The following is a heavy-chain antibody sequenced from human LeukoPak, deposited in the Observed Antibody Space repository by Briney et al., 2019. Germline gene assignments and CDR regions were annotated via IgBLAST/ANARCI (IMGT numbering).Heavy chain of an antibody. D-gene: IGHD3-10*01. CDR2: ISSSGSTI. Sequence: PGGSLRLSCAASGFTFSDYYMSWIRQAPGKGLEWVSYISSSGSTIDYADSVKGRFTIYRDNAKNSLYLQMNSLRAEDTAVYYCARDRGYGSATYPFDPWGQGTLVTVSS. CDR3: ARDRGYGSATYPFDP. V-gene: IGHV3-11*04. CDR1: GFTFSDYY. J-gene: IGHJ5*02.